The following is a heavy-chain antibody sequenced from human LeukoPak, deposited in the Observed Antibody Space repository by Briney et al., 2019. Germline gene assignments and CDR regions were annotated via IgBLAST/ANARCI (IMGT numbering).Heavy chain of an antibody. Sequence: SETLSLTCGVSGGSISSTNWWSWVRQPPGQGLEWIGEISLTGRTNYNPSLKNRVTISVDTSKNQFSLKLSSVTAADTAVYYCARVVQGFDDFEIWGQGTMVTVSS. CDR2: ISLTGRT. V-gene: IGHV4-4*02. CDR3: ARVVQGFDDFEI. D-gene: IGHD2-2*01. J-gene: IGHJ3*02. CDR1: GGSISSTNW.